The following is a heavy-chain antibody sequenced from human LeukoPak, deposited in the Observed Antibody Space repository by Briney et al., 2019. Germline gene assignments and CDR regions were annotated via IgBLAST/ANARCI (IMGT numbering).Heavy chain of an antibody. D-gene: IGHD3-22*01. CDR3: ARHPVSSGDYFHCDS. J-gene: IGHJ4*02. V-gene: IGHV4-59*08. CDR2: ISYSGGT. CDR1: SGSISRYY. Sequence: SETLSLTCTVSSGSISRYYWSWIRQPPGKGLEWIGHISYSGGTNYNPSLKSRVTISLDTSKNQFSLKLNSVTAADTAVYYCARHPVSSGDYFHCDSWGQGALVTVSS.